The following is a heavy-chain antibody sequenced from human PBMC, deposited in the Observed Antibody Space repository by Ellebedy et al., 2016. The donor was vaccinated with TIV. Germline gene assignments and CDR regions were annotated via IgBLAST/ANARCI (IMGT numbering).Heavy chain of an antibody. V-gene: IGHV4-39*07. CDR3: ARGTDDYDSSGSTPNDAYDI. J-gene: IGHJ3*02. D-gene: IGHD3-22*01. Sequence: MPSETLSLTCIVSGGSISSNCCHWGWIRQPPGKGLEWIGTIYCSGSTNYNPSLRSRVTISLDTSKNQFSLKLRSVTAADTAVYHCARGTDDYDSSGSTPNDAYDIWGQGTMVTVSS. CDR1: GGSISSNCCH. CDR2: IYCSGST.